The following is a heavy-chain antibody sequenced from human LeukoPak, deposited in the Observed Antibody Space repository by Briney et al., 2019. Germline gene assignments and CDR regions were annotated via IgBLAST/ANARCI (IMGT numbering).Heavy chain of an antibody. CDR2: VYYSGST. J-gene: IGHJ3*02. V-gene: IGHV4-59*13. D-gene: IGHD1-20*01. CDR3: ARDRDNWNDVGAFDI. Sequence: PSETLSLTCTVSGGSISSYYWNWFRQPPGKGLEWIGYVYYSGSTNYNPSLKSRVTISVDTSKNQFSLKLNSVTAADTAVYYCARDRDNWNDVGAFDIWAKGPWSPSL. CDR1: GGSISSYY.